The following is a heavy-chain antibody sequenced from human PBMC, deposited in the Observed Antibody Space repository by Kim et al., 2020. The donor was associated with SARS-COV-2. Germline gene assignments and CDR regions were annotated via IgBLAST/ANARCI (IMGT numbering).Heavy chain of an antibody. CDR3: ARGPYHIVVVPAAPRPYNWFDT. CDR1: GGSFSGYY. J-gene: IGHJ5*02. V-gene: IGHV4-34*01. CDR2: INHSGST. D-gene: IGHD2-2*01. Sequence: SETLSLTCAVYGGSFSGYYWSWIRQPPGKGLEWIGEINHSGSTNYNPSLKSRVTISVDTSKNQFSLKLSSVTAADTAVYYCARGPYHIVVVPAAPRPYNWFDTRGQGTLVTVSA.